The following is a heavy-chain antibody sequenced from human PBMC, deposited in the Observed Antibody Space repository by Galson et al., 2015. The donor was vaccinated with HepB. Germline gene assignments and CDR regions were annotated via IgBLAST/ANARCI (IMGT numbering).Heavy chain of an antibody. V-gene: IGHV3-30*04. J-gene: IGHJ3*02. CDR3: ARDGLPSLSLMAVAGEEGAFDI. Sequence: SLRLSCAASGFTFSSYAMHWVRQAPGKGLEWVAVISYDGSNKYYADSVKGRFTISRDNSKNTLYLQMNSLRAEDTAVYYCARDGLPSLSLMAVAGEEGAFDIWGQGTMVTVSS. D-gene: IGHD6-19*01. CDR2: ISYDGSNK. CDR1: GFTFSSYA.